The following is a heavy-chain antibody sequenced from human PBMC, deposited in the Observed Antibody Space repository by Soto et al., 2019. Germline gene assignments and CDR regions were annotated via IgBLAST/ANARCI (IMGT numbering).Heavy chain of an antibody. CDR3: ASARAPIQLNGMDV. V-gene: IGHV1-46*01. CDR2: IKRSGGGT. J-gene: IGHJ6*02. CDR1: GHTFTSYY. Sequence: GASVKVSCKASGHTFTSYYMHWVRQAPGRGLERMGEIKRSGGGTSYAQKFQGRVTMTRDTSTSTVYMELSSLRSEDTAVYYCASARAPIQLNGMDVWGQGTSVTVSS. D-gene: IGHD5-18*01.